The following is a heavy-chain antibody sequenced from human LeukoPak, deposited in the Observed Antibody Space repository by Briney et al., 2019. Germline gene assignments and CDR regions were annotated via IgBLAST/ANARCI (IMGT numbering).Heavy chain of an antibody. CDR3: ARPGGSAFDI. J-gene: IGHJ3*02. CDR1: GYSISSGYY. CDR2: IYHSGST. Sequence: SETLSPTCTVSGYSISSGYYWGWIRQPPGKGREWIGSIYHSGSTYYNPSLKSRVTISVDTSKNQFSLKLSSVTAADTAVYYCARPGGSAFDIWGQGTMVTVSS. V-gene: IGHV4-38-2*02. D-gene: IGHD2-15*01.